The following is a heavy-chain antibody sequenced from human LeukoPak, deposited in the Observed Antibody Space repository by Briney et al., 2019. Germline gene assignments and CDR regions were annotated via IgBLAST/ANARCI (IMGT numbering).Heavy chain of an antibody. D-gene: IGHD3-22*01. CDR2: ISSSSSYI. CDR3: AKALSGGGYDSSGYTKRQFDY. J-gene: IGHJ4*02. CDR1: GFTFSSYS. V-gene: IGHV3-21*04. Sequence: GGSLRLSCAASGFTFSSYSMNWVRQAPGKGLEWVSSISSSSSYIYYADSVKGRFTISRDNSKNTLYLQMNSLRAEDTAVYYCAKALSGGGYDSSGYTKRQFDYWGQGTLVTVSS.